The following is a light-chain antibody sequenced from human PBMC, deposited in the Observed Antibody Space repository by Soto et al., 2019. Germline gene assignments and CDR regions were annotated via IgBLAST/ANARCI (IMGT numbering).Light chain of an antibody. CDR2: TAS. Sequence: DIQMTQSPSSLSASVGDRVTITCRPSQTIGKYLNWYQQKPGQAPKLLIYTASTLPSGVPSRFSGSRPGTNFTLTISSLQPEDFATYYCQQSYNTPKTFGQGTKVDIK. J-gene: IGKJ1*01. V-gene: IGKV1-39*01. CDR1: QTIGKY. CDR3: QQSYNTPKT.